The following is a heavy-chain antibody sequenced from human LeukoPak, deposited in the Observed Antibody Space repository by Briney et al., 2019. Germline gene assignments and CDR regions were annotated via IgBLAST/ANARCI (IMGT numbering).Heavy chain of an antibody. Sequence: SETLSLTCTVSGCSISSYYWSWIRQPPGKGLEWIGYIYYSGSTNYNPSLKSRVTISVDTSKNQFSLKLSPVTAADTAVYYCARDADYYGMDVWGQGTTVTVSS. CDR2: IYYSGST. J-gene: IGHJ6*02. CDR1: GCSISSYY. V-gene: IGHV4-59*01. CDR3: ARDADYYGMDV.